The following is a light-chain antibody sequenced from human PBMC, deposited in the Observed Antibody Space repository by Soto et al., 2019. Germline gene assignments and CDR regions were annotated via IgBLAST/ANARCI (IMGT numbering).Light chain of an antibody. CDR1: SSDVGGYDY. J-gene: IGLJ1*01. CDR3: SSYAGSNIL. Sequence: QSALTQPASLSGSPGQSVTISCTGTSSDVGGYDYVSWYQQHPGKAPKLMIYEVDKRPSGVPDRFSGSKSDNTASLTVSGLQTDDEADYYCSSYAGSNILFGTGTKVTVL. V-gene: IGLV2-8*01. CDR2: EVD.